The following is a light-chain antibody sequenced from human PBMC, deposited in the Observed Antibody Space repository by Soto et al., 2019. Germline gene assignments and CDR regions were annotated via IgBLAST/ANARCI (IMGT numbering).Light chain of an antibody. CDR3: QQYGSSPFT. CDR1: QSFSSSY. J-gene: IGKJ2*01. Sequence: EIVLTQSPGTLSLSPGERATLSCRASQSFSSSYLAWYQQKPGQAPRLLIYGASSRATGIPDRFSGSGSGTDFTLTISRLGPEDFAVYYCQQYGSSPFTFGQGTKEDIK. V-gene: IGKV3-20*01. CDR2: GAS.